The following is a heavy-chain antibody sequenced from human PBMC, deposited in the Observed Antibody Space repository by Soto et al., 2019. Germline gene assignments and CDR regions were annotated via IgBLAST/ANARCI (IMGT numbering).Heavy chain of an antibody. D-gene: IGHD2-2*02. V-gene: IGHV5-10-1*01. CDR2: IDPSDSYT. J-gene: IGHJ5*02. CDR3: ARTIGSIPNWFDP. CDR1: GYSFSHFL. Sequence: PRGSLKISCKGSGYSFSHFLISWVRQMPGKGLEWMGRIDPSDSYTNYSPSFQGHVTISADKSISTAYLQWSSLKASDTAMYYCARTIGSIPNWFDPWGQGTLVTVSS.